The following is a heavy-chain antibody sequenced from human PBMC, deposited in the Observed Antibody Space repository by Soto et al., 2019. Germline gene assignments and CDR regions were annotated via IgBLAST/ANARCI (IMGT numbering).Heavy chain of an antibody. CDR2: IYYSGST. V-gene: IGHV4-30-4*01. Sequence: KASETLSLTCTVSGGSISSGDYYWSWIRQSPGKGLEWIGYIYYSGSTYHNPSLKSRVTISVDTPKNQFSLNLTSVTAADTAVYYCASLLGQLVVYWGQGTLVTVSS. J-gene: IGHJ4*02. CDR1: GGSISSGDYY. D-gene: IGHD6-6*01. CDR3: ASLLGQLVVY.